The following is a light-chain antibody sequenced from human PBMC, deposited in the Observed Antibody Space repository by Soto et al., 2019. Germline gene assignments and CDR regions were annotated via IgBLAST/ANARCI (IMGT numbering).Light chain of an antibody. V-gene: IGKV4-1*01. J-gene: IGKJ1*01. CDR1: QSLLYSSNNKNY. CDR2: WAS. CDR3: QQYHTTPWT. Sequence: DIVMTQSPDSLAVPLGERATINCKSSQSLLYSSNNKNYLTWYQQKPGQPPKLLIYWASTRESGVPDRFSGSGSGTDFTLTISSLQAEDVAVYYCQQYHTTPWTFGQGTRVEIK.